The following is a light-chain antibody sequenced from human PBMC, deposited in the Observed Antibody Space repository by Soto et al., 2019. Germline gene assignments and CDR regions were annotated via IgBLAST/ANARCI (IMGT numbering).Light chain of an antibody. CDR1: QSISSF. CDR2: AAS. Sequence: DIQMTQSPSSLSASVGDRVTITCRASQSISSFVNWYQQKPGKAPNLLIYAASTLQSGAPSRFSGSGSGTDFTLTISSLQPEDFATYHCQQTYSTWTFGQGTKVDIK. J-gene: IGKJ1*01. V-gene: IGKV1-39*01. CDR3: QQTYSTWT.